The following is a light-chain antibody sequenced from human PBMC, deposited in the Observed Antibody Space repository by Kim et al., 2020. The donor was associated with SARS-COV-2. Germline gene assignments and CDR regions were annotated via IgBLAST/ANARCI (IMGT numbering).Light chain of an antibody. CDR2: GAS. CDR3: QHCATWPFT. Sequence: LSPGEGVTLSCRASQSIRSNLAWYQQKAGQAPRLLIYGASTRVTGTPARFSGSGSGTEFTLSISSLQSEDFAVYYCQHCATWPFTLGHGTKVEIK. CDR1: QSIRSN. J-gene: IGKJ3*01. V-gene: IGKV3-15*01.